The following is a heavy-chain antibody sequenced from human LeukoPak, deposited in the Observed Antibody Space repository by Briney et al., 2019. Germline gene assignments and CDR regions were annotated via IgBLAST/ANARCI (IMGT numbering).Heavy chain of an antibody. CDR3: ARDNYSSSNGVFDP. J-gene: IGHJ5*02. Sequence: SETLSLTCTVSGYSISSGYYWGWIRQPPGKGLEWIGSIYHSGSTYYNPSLKSRVTISVDTSKNQFSLKLSSVTAADTAVYYCARDNYSSSNGVFDPWGQGTLVTVSS. CDR1: GYSISSGYY. D-gene: IGHD6-13*01. CDR2: IYHSGST. V-gene: IGHV4-38-2*02.